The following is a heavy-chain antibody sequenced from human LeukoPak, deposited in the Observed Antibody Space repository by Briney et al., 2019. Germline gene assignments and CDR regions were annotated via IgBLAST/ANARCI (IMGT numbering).Heavy chain of an antibody. Sequence: RAGRSLRLSCAASGFTFSTYGMHWVRQAPGKGLEWVAVISYDVSNKYYADSVKGRFTISRDNSKNTLYLQMNSLTAADTAVYYCARDGPDGVDYWGQGTLVTVSS. CDR3: ARDGPDGVDY. CDR1: GFTFSTYG. D-gene: IGHD1-14*01. CDR2: ISYDVSNK. J-gene: IGHJ4*02. V-gene: IGHV3-30*03.